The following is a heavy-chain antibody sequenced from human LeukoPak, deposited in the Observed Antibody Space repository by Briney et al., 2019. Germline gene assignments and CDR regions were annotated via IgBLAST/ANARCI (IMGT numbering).Heavy chain of an antibody. D-gene: IGHD3-16*01. V-gene: IGHV4-59*01. CDR3: ARVLGGAFDI. CDR1: GGSISSYY. Sequence: SETLSLTCTVSGGSISSYYWSWIRQPPGKGLEWIGYIYYSGSTNYNPSLKSRITISVDTSKNQFSLKLSSVTAADTAVYYCARVLGGAFDIWGQGTMVTVSS. CDR2: IYYSGST. J-gene: IGHJ3*02.